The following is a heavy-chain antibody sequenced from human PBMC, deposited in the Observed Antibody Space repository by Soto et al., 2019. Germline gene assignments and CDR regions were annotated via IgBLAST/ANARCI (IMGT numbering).Heavy chain of an antibody. D-gene: IGHD5-18*01. V-gene: IGHV4-59*01. J-gene: IGHJ4*02. CDR2: IYYSGST. Sequence: SETLSLTCTVSGGSISSYYWSWIRQPPGKGLEWIGYIYYSGSTNYNSSLKSRVTISVDTSKNQFSLKLSSVTAADTAVYYCARTLRDSYGLRLDYWGQGTLVTVSS. CDR3: ARTLRDSYGLRLDY. CDR1: GGSISSYY.